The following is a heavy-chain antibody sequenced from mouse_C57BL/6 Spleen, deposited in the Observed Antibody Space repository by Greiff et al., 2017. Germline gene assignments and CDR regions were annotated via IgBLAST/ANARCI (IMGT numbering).Heavy chain of an antibody. D-gene: IGHD3-3*01. V-gene: IGHV1-81*01. J-gene: IGHJ4*01. CDR1: GYTFTSYG. CDR3: ARWGDYYSIDD. Sequence: QVQLQQSGAELARPGASVKLSCKASGYTFTSYGISWVKQRTGQGLEWIGEIYPRSGNTYYNEKFKGKATLTADKSSSTAYMELRSLASEDSAVYFFARWGDYYSIDDWGQGTSVTVSS. CDR2: IYPRSGNT.